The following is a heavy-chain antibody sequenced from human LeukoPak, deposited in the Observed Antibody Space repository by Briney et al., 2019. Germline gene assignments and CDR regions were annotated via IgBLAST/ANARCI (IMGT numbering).Heavy chain of an antibody. V-gene: IGHV1-24*01. CDR3: ATDRGNSGAFDI. J-gene: IGHJ3*02. Sequence: ASVKVSCKVSGYTLTELSMHWVRQAPGKGLEWMGGFDPEDGETIYAQKFQGRVTMTEDTSTDTAYMELSSLRSEDTAVYYCATDRGNSGAFDIWGQGTMVTVSS. D-gene: IGHD4-23*01. CDR1: GYTLTELS. CDR2: FDPEDGET.